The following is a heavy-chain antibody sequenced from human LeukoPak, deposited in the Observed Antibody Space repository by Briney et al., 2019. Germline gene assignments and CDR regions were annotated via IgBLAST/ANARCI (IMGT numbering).Heavy chain of an antibody. V-gene: IGHV4-34*01. CDR2: INHSGRT. Sequence: SETLSLTCAVHGGSFSGYYWSWSRQPPGKGLEWIGEINHSGRTNYNPSLKSRVTISVDTSKNQFSLKLSSVTAADTAVYYCARRGIVVGVVATYNWFDPWGQGTLVTVSS. CDR3: ARRGIVVGVVATYNWFDP. D-gene: IGHD2-15*01. CDR1: GGSFSGYY. J-gene: IGHJ5*02.